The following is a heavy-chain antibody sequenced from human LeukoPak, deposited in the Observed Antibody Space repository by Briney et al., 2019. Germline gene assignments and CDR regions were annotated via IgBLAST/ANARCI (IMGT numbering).Heavy chain of an antibody. CDR1: GFTFSSYA. Sequence: GRSLRLSCAASGFTFSSYAMHWVRQAPGKGLEWVAVISYDGSNKYYADSVKGRFTISRDNSKNTLYLQMNSLRAEDTAVYYCAREGTISGYDFYYYYYYYMDVWGKGTTVTVSS. CDR2: ISYDGSNK. V-gene: IGHV3-30*04. J-gene: IGHJ6*03. D-gene: IGHD5-12*01. CDR3: AREGTISGYDFYYYYYYYMDV.